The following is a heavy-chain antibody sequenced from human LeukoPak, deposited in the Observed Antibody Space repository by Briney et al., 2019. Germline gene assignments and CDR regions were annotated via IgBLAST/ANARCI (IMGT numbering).Heavy chain of an antibody. Sequence: SETLSLTWAVSGASIGSGGYSWSWIRQPPGKGLEWIGYIFHSGSTYYNPSLKSRVTILVDRSKNQFSLKLSSVTAADTAVYYCATGTGYCSSGSCYDYWGQGTLVTVSS. CDR3: ATGTGYCSSGSCYDY. CDR2: IFHSGST. J-gene: IGHJ4*02. V-gene: IGHV4-30-2*01. CDR1: GASIGSGGYS. D-gene: IGHD2-15*01.